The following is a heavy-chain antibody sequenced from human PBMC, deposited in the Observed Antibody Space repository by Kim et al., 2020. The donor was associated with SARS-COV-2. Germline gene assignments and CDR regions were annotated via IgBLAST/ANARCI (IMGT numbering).Heavy chain of an antibody. J-gene: IGHJ4*02. CDR1: GGSISSSNW. V-gene: IGHV4-4*02. D-gene: IGHD1-26*01. Sequence: SETLSLTCAVSGGSISSSNWWSWVRQPPGKGLEWIGEIYHSGSTNYNPSLKSRVTISVDKSKNQFSLKLSSVTAADTAVYYCARGRQAGSYYSMSDYWGQGTLVTVSS. CDR2: IYHSGST. CDR3: ARGRQAGSYYSMSDY.